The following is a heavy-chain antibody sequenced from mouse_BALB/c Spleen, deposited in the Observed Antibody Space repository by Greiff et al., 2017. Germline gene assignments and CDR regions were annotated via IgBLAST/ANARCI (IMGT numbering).Heavy chain of an antibody. J-gene: IGHJ3*01. V-gene: IGHV1-80*01. Sequence: QVHVKQSGAELVRPGSSVKISCKASGYAFSSYWMNWVKQRPGQGLEWIGQIYPGDGDTNYNGKFKGKATLTADKSSSTAYMQLSSLTSEDSAVYFCARWDLWFAYWGQGTLVTVSA. CDR2: IYPGDGDT. CDR3: ARWDLWFAY. CDR1: GYAFSSYW. D-gene: IGHD4-1*01.